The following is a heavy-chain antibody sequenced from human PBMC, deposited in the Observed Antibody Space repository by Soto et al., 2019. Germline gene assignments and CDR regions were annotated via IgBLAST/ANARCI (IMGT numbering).Heavy chain of an antibody. Sequence: GGALTHSCAPSRFTFSNAWLSSVRPTPGKGLEWVGHIKSRSNGETTDYGAPVKGRFTISRDDSKNTLYLQMNSLRAEDTAVYYCARDRIAVAGNPEYFQHWGQGTLVTVSS. CDR3: ARDRIAVAGNPEYFQH. D-gene: IGHD6-19*01. J-gene: IGHJ1*01. CDR1: RFTFSNAW. V-gene: IGHV3-15*01. CDR2: IKSRSNGETT.